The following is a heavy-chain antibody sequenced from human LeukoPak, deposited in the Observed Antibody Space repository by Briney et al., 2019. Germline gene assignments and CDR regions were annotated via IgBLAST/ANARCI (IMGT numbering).Heavy chain of an antibody. D-gene: IGHD3-10*01. V-gene: IGHV3-30*18. CDR3: AKDLVTMVRGVIITAYYYGMDV. CDR2: ISYDGSNK. CDR1: GFTFSSYG. Sequence: GRSLRLSCAASGFTFSSYGMHWVRQAPGKGLEWVAVISYDGSNKYYADSVKGRFTISRDNSKNTLYLQMNSLRAEDTAVYYCAKDLVTMVRGVIITAYYYGMDVWGKGTTVTVSS. J-gene: IGHJ6*04.